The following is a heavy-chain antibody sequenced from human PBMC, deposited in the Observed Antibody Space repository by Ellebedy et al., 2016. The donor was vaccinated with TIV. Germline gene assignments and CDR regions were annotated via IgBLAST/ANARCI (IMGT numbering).Heavy chain of an antibody. J-gene: IGHJ4*02. CDR1: GFTFSSYV. D-gene: IGHD4-11*01. CDR3: AKAVLDYSDYDASNC. CDR2: VSDGGVST. V-gene: IGHV3-23*01. Sequence: GESLKISCAASGFTFSSYVMTWVRQAPGKGLEWVSTVSDGGVSTYYADSVKGRFTISRDNSKNTLYLQMNSLRAEDTAVYYCAKAVLDYSDYDASNCWGQGTRATVSS.